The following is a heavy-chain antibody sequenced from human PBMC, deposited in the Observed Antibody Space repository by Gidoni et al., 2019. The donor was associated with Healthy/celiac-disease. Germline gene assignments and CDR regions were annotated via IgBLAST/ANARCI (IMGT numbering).Heavy chain of an antibody. V-gene: IGHV4-4*07. D-gene: IGHD3-10*01. J-gene: IGHJ3*02. CDR1: VGSISSYY. CDR2: IYTSGST. CDR3: ARDQEIGVAFDI. Sequence: QLQLQEPGPGLAKPSTTPSPTFTVSVGSISSYYWSWIRQPAGKGLEWIGSIYTSGSTNYNPSLKSGVTMSVETTKNQFSMKLSSVTAADTAVYYCARDQEIGVAFDIWGQGTMVTVSS.